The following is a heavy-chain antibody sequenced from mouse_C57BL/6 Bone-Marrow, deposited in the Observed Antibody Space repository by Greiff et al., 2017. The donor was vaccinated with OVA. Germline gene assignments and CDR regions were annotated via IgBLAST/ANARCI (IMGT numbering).Heavy chain of an antibody. CDR2: INPNNGGT. J-gene: IGHJ3*01. CDR1: GYTFTDYY. CDR3: ARHSNPWFAY. D-gene: IGHD2-5*01. V-gene: IGHV1-26*01. Sequence: VQLQQSGPELVKPGASVKISCKASGYTFTDYYMNWVKQSHGKSLEWIGDINPNNGGTSYNQKFKGKATLTVDKSSSTAYMELRSLTSEDSAVYYCARHSNPWFAYWGQGTLVTVSA.